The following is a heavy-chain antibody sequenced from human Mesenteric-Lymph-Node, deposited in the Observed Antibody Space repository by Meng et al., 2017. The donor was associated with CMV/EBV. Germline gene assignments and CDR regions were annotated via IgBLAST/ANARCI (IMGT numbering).Heavy chain of an antibody. CDR1: GFTVSSNY. J-gene: IGHJ4*02. Sequence: GESLKISCAASGFTVSSNYMSWVRQAPGKGLEWVSVIYSGGSTYYADSVKGRFTISRDNSKNTLYLQMNSLRAEDTAVYYCARDLVVVVADNIDWGQGTLVTVSS. CDR3: ARDLVVVVADNID. CDR2: IYSGGST. V-gene: IGHV3-66*02. D-gene: IGHD2-15*01.